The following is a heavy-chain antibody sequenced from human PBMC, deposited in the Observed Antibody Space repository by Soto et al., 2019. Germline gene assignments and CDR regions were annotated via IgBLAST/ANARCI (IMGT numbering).Heavy chain of an antibody. CDR2: IIPIFGTA. CDR3: ARCGGSCYYYYYGMDV. D-gene: IGHD2-15*01. J-gene: IGHJ6*02. Sequence: QVQLVQSGAEVMKPGSSVKVSCKASGGTFSSYAISWVRQAPGQGLEWMGGIIPIFGTANYAQKFQGRVTITADESTSTAYMELSSLRSEDTAVYYCARCGGSCYYYYYGMDVWGQGTTVTVSS. V-gene: IGHV1-69*12. CDR1: GGTFSSYA.